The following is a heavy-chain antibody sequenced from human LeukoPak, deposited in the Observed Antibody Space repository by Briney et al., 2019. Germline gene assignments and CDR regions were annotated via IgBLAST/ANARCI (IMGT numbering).Heavy chain of an antibody. V-gene: IGHV3-23*01. CDR3: AKGGKWDVTPFDY. D-gene: IGHD1-26*01. CDR2: ISGGGGST. J-gene: IGHJ4*02. Sequence: GGSLRLSCAASGFTFSSYAMHWVRQAPGKGLEWASTISGGGGSTYYADSVKGRFTISRDNSKNTLYLQVNSLRAEDTAVYYCAKGGKWDVTPFDYWGQGTLVTVSS. CDR1: GFTFSSYA.